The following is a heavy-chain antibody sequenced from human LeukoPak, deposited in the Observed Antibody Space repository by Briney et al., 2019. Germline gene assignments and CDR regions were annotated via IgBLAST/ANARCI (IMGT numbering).Heavy chain of an antibody. V-gene: IGHV3-23*01. CDR1: GFTFSSYA. CDR3: AKRGTASYYYYYGMDV. CDR2: ISGSGGST. D-gene: IGHD2-21*02. J-gene: IGHJ6*02. Sequence: PGGSLRLSCAASGFTFSSYAMSWVRQAPGKGLEWVSAISGSGGSTYYADSVKGRFTISRDNSKNTLYLQMNSLRAEDTAVYYCAKRGTASYYYYYGMDVWGQGTTVTVSS.